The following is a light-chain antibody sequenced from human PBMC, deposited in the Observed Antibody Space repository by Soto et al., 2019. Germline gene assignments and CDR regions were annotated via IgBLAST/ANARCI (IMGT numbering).Light chain of an antibody. CDR2: NTN. CDR3: VLYMRSGISV. J-gene: IGLJ3*02. Sequence: QAVVTQEPSFSVSPGRTVTLTCGLSSGSVSTSYYPSWYQQTPGQAPRTLISNTNTRSSGVPDRFSGSILGNKAALTITGAQADDESDYYCVLYMRSGISVFGGGTKLTVL. CDR1: SGSVSTSYY. V-gene: IGLV8-61*01.